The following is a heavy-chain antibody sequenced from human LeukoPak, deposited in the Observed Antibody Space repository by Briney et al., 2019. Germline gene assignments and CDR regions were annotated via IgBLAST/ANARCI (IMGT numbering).Heavy chain of an antibody. D-gene: IGHD3-10*01. CDR2: INPNSGGT. Sequence: ASVKVSCKASGYTLTGYYMHWVRQAPGQGLEWMGWINPNSGGTNYAQKLQGRVTMTRDTSISTAYMELSSLRSEDTAVYYCARAGVSKGFDYWGQGTLVTVSS. V-gene: IGHV1-2*02. CDR3: ARAGVSKGFDY. CDR1: GYTLTGYY. J-gene: IGHJ4*02.